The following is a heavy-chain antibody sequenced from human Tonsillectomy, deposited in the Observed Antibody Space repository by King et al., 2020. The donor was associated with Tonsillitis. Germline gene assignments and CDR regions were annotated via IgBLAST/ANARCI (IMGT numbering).Heavy chain of an antibody. J-gene: IGHJ3*02. Sequence: QLQESGPGLVKPSETLSLTCTVSGGSISSSSYYWGWIRQPPGKGLEWIGSIYYSGSTYYNPSLKSRVTISVDTSKNQFSLKLSSVTAADTAVYYCARTNYGDYLFAFDIWGQGTMVTVSS. V-gene: IGHV4-39*01. D-gene: IGHD4-17*01. CDR2: IYYSGST. CDR3: ARTNYGDYLFAFDI. CDR1: GGSISSSSYY.